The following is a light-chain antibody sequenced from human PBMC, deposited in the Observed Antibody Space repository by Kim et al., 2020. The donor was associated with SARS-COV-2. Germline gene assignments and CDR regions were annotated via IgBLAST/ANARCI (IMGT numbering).Light chain of an antibody. CDR3: QQYNNWPPLT. J-gene: IGKJ4*01. V-gene: IGKV3-15*01. CDR2: GAS. CDR1: HSVSSN. Sequence: SPGERACLSCRASHSVSSNLAWYQQKPGQAPRLLIYGASTRATGIPARFSGSGSGTEFTLTISSLQSEDFAVYYCQQYNNWPPLTFGGGTKVDIK.